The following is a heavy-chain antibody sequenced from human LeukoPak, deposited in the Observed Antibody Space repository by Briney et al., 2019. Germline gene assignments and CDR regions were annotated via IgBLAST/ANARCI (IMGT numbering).Heavy chain of an antibody. CDR3: ARSRGNSGSYPLDY. J-gene: IGHJ4*02. CDR1: EFTFSSYS. D-gene: IGHD1-26*01. V-gene: IGHV3-48*01. Sequence: GGSLRLSCEASEFTFSSYSMNWVRQAPVKGLEWVSYISSSSSTIYYAESVKGRFTISRDNAKNSLYLQMNSLRVEDTAVYYCARSRGNSGSYPLDYWGQGTLVTVSS. CDR2: ISSSSSTI.